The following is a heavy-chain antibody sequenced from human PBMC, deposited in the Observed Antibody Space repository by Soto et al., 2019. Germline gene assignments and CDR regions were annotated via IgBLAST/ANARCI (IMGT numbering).Heavy chain of an antibody. CDR2: FDPEDGET. Sequence: ASVKVSCKVSGYTLTELSMHWVRQAPGKGLEWMGGFDPEDGETIYAQKFQGRVTMTEDTSTDTAYMELSSLRSEDTAVYYCATGSREKYGSSWYGNNWFDPWGQGTLVTVSS. V-gene: IGHV1-24*01. D-gene: IGHD6-13*01. J-gene: IGHJ5*02. CDR1: GYTLTELS. CDR3: ATGSREKYGSSWYGNNWFDP.